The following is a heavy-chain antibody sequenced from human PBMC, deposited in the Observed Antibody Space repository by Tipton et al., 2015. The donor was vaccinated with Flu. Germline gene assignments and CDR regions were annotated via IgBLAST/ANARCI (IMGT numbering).Heavy chain of an antibody. D-gene: IGHD4-11*01. V-gene: IGHV4-39*02. CDR1: GGSISSSSYY. CDR3: ARRDYSNYVSEPKNWFDS. J-gene: IGHJ5*01. Sequence: TLSLTCTVSGGSISSSSYYWGWIRQPPGKGLEWIGSIYYSGSTYYNPSLRSRVTITVDRPKNHFSLRLTSVTAADTAVYYCARRDYSNYVSEPKNWFDSWGRGTLVTVSS. CDR2: IYYSGST.